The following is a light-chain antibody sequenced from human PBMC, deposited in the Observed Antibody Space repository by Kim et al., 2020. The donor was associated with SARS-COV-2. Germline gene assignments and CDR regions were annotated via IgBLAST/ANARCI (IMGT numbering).Light chain of an antibody. Sequence: SPGETVTLSCRANQSVSNNLAWYQQRPGQAPRLLIYGSFTRVTGIPARFSGSGSETEFTLTITSLQSEDFAVYYCQQYQNWPPITFGQGTRLEIK. CDR3: QQYQNWPPIT. V-gene: IGKV3-15*01. J-gene: IGKJ5*01. CDR1: QSVSNN. CDR2: GSF.